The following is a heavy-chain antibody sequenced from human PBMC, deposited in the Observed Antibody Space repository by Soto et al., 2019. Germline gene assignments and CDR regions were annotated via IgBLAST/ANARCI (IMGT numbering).Heavy chain of an antibody. J-gene: IGHJ3*02. CDR2: INPNSGGT. Sequence: ASVKVSCKASGYTFTSYYMHWVRQAPGQGLEWMGWINPNSGGTNYAQKFQDWVTMTRDSSISTAYMELSRLRSDDTAVYYCARERLYSSGLHDAFDIWGQGTMVTVS. V-gene: IGHV1-2*04. CDR3: ARERLYSSGLHDAFDI. D-gene: IGHD6-19*01. CDR1: GYTFTSYY.